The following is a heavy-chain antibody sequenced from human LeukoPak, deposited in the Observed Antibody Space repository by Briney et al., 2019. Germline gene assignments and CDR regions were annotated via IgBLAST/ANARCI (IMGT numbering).Heavy chain of an antibody. CDR1: GESLSGFY. J-gene: IGHJ4*02. Sequence: SETLSLTCAVYGESLSGFYWNWIRQPPGKGLEWIGEINQSGSANHNPSLKSRVTVSVDNFKSHFSLKLTFVTAADTGVYYCARGRSSGSGHLNYWGQGTLVTVSS. CDR2: INQSGSA. CDR3: ARGRSSGSGHLNY. D-gene: IGHD6-19*01. V-gene: IGHV4-34*01.